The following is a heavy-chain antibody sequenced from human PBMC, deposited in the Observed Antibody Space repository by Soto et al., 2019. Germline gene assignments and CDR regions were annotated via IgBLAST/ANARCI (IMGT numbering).Heavy chain of an antibody. D-gene: IGHD6-13*01. CDR2: IGYDGSNK. CDR3: GRDRKVQQLGHYYSVMDV. Sequence: QVPLVESGGGVVQPGRSLRLSCAASGFTFSSYGMHWVRQAPGKGLEWVAVIGYDGSNKYYADSVKGRFTISRDNSKNTLSLQMNSRMAEDTAVYSCGRDRKVQQLGHYYSVMDVWGQGTTVTVSS. CDR1: GFTFSSYG. J-gene: IGHJ6*02. V-gene: IGHV3-33*01.